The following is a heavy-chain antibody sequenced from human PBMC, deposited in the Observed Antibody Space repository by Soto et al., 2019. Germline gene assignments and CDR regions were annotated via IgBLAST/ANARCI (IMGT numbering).Heavy chain of an antibody. CDR3: ARASYGDYPPPYYYYYYMDV. Sequence: EVQLVESGGGLVQPGGSLRLSCAASGFTFSSYSMNWVRQAPGKGLEWVSYISSSSSTIYYADSVEGRFTISRDNAKNSLYLQMNSLRAEDTAVYYCARASYGDYPPPYYYYYYMDVWGKGTTVTVSS. V-gene: IGHV3-48*01. CDR1: GFTFSSYS. J-gene: IGHJ6*03. D-gene: IGHD4-17*01. CDR2: ISSSSSTI.